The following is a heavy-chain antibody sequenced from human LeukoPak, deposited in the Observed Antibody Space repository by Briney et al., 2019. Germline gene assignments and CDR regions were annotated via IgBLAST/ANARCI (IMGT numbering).Heavy chain of an antibody. Sequence: ASVKVSCKVSGYTLTELSMHWVRQAPGKGLEWMGGFDPEDGETIYARKFQGRVTMTEDTSTDTAYMELSSLRPEDTAVYYCATGEVYGDYPFDYWGQGTLVTVSS. J-gene: IGHJ4*02. CDR1: GYTLTELS. CDR3: ATGEVYGDYPFDY. D-gene: IGHD4-17*01. CDR2: FDPEDGET. V-gene: IGHV1-24*01.